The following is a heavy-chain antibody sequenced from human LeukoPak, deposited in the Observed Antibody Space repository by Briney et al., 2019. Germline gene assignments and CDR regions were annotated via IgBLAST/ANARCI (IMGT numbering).Heavy chain of an antibody. V-gene: IGHV3-33*01. D-gene: IGHD3-10*01. Sequence: KYGMHWVRQAPGKGLEWVAVISYDGNNKYYADSVKGRFTISRDNAKNSLYLQMNSLRAEDTAVYYCARVTMVRGVISGFWDYWGQGTLVTVSS. J-gene: IGHJ4*02. CDR2: ISYDGNNK. CDR3: ARVTMVRGVISGFWDY. CDR1: KYG.